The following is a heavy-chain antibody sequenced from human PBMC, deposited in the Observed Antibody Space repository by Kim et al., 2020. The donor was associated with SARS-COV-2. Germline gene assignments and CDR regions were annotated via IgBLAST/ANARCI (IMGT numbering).Heavy chain of an antibody. CDR1: GFTFSSYG. D-gene: IGHD2-15*01. Sequence: GGSLRLSCAASGFTFSSYGMHWVRQAPGKGLEWVAVIWYDGSNKYYADSVKGRFTISRDNSKNTLYLQMNSLRAEDTAVYYCARDELPQYCSGGSCYSLQHWGQGTLVTVSS. V-gene: IGHV3-33*08. J-gene: IGHJ1*01. CDR3: ARDELPQYCSGGSCYSLQH. CDR2: IWYDGSNK.